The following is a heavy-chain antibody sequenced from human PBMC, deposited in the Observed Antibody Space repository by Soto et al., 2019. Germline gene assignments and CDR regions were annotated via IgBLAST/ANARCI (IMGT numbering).Heavy chain of an antibody. CDR3: ARDWGPGYSYGTPYYYYYGMDV. CDR2: IIPIFGTA. D-gene: IGHD5-18*01. J-gene: IGHJ6*02. CDR1: GGTFSSYA. V-gene: IGHV1-69*13. Sequence: ASVKVSCKASGGTFSSYAISWVRQAPGQGLEWMGGIIPIFGTANYAQKFQGRVTITADEFTSTAYMELSSLRSEDTAVYYCARDWGPGYSYGTPYYYYYGMDVWGQGTTVTVSS.